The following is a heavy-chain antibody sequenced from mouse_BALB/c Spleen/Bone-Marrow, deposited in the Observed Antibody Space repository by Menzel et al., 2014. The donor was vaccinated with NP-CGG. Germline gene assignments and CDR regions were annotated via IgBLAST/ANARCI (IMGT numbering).Heavy chain of an antibody. Sequence: EVQLVESGPELVKPGASVKMSCKASGYTFTSYVMHWVKQKPGQGLEWIGYINPYNDGTKYNEKFKGMATLTSDRSSSTAYMELSSLTSEDSAVYCCAKGGNYKYDFDYWGQGTTLTVSS. D-gene: IGHD2-14*01. CDR2: INPYNDGT. CDR3: AKGGNYKYDFDY. CDR1: GYTFTSYV. J-gene: IGHJ2*01. V-gene: IGHV1-14*01.